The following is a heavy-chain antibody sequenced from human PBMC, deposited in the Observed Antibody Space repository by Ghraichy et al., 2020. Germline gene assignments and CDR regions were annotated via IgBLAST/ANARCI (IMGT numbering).Heavy chain of an antibody. V-gene: IGHV3-7*03. CDR2: ISPDGTQK. CDR1: GFTFRNIW. J-gene: IGHJ4*02. CDR3: LGDTKF. Sequence: GGSLRLSCAASGFTFRNIWMRWIRQAPGKGLEWVANISPDGTQKYYVDSMKGRFSISRDNDKNSMFLQMNSLTADDTAGYYGLGDTKFWGQGTLVSVAS.